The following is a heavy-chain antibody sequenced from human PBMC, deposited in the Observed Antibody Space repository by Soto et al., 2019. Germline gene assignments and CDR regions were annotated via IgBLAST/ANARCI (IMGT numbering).Heavy chain of an antibody. CDR3: AREVAADGTCREAVFDI. Sequence: QVHLVQSGAEVKKPGSSVKVSCKAPGGTFSNHAINWVRQAPGQGLEWMGRIIPIFTTTIYAQKFQGRVTMTADESTITASVELGSLKHDDSAVYYCAREVAADGTCREAVFDIWGQGTLVTVSS. J-gene: IGHJ3*02. D-gene: IGHD6-13*01. CDR2: IIPIFTTT. CDR1: GGTFSNHA. V-gene: IGHV1-69*12.